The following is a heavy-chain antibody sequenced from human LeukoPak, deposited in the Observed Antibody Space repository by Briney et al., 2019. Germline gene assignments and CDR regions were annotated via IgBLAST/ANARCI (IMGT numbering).Heavy chain of an antibody. CDR2: ISYDGSNK. V-gene: IGHV3-30*04. Sequence: GGSLRLSCVVSGFNFDNFAMHWVRQAPGKGLEWVAVISYDGSNKYYADSVKGRFTISRDNSKNTLYLQMNSLRAEDTAVYYCARNLGVATITPHDAFDIWGQGTMVTVSS. CDR1: GFNFDNFA. J-gene: IGHJ3*02. CDR3: ARNLGVATITPHDAFDI. D-gene: IGHD5-12*01.